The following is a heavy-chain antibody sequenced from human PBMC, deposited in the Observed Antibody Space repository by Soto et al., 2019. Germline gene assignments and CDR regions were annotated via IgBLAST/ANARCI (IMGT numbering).Heavy chain of an antibody. CDR3: ARFKEWLLSTFDP. CDR1: GGSISSYY. V-gene: IGHV4-59*01. CDR2: IYYSGST. D-gene: IGHD3-3*01. J-gene: IGHJ5*02. Sequence: PSETLSLTCTVSGGSISSYYWSWIRQPPGKGLEWIGYIYYSGSTNYNPSLKSRVTISVDTSKNQFSLKLSSVTAADTAVYYCARFKEWLLSTFDPWGQGTLVTVSS.